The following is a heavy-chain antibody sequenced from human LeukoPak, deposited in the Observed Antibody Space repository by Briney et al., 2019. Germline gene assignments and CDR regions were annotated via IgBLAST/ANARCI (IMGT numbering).Heavy chain of an antibody. V-gene: IGHV4-34*01. CDR2: INHSGST. CDR1: GGSFSGYY. J-gene: IGHJ4*02. Sequence: SETLSLTCAVYGGSFSGYYWSCIRQPPGKGLEWIGEINHSGSTNYNPSLKSRVTISVDTSKNQFSLKLSSVTAADTAVYYCARAKVGVGASRGSFDYWGQGTLVTVSS. CDR3: ARAKVGVGASRGSFDY. D-gene: IGHD1-26*01.